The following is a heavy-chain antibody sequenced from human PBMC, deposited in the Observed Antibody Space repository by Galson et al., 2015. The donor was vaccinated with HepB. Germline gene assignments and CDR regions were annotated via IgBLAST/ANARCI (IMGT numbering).Heavy chain of an antibody. CDR3: ARGQYYYDSSGRYYGMDV. Sequence: SVKVSCKASGGTFSSYAISWVRQAPGQGLEWMGIINPSGGSTSYAQKFQGRVTMTRDTSTSTVYMELSSLRSEDTAVYYCARGQYYYDSSGRYYGMDVWGQGTTVTVSS. CDR2: INPSGGST. V-gene: IGHV1-46*01. CDR1: GGTFSSYA. D-gene: IGHD3-22*01. J-gene: IGHJ6*02.